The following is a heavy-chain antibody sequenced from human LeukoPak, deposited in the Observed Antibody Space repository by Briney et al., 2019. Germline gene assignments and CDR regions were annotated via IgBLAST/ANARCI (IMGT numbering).Heavy chain of an antibody. CDR1: GGSFSGYY. J-gene: IGHJ2*01. CDR3: ARGQGAVAGTGWYFDL. D-gene: IGHD6-19*01. V-gene: IGHV4-34*01. CDR2: INHSGST. Sequence: SETLSLTCAVCGGSFSGYYWSWIRQPPGKGLEWIGEINHSGSTNYNPSLKSRVTISVDTSKNQFSLKLSSVTAADTAVYYCARGQGAVAGTGWYFDLWGRGTLVTVSS.